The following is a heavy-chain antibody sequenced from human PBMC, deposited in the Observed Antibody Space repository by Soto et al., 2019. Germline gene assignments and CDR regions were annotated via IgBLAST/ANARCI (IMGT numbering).Heavy chain of an antibody. J-gene: IGHJ4*02. CDR3: ARNSRDQRPFDY. D-gene: IGHD2-21*01. CDR1: SDY. CDR2: IYHSGSA. V-gene: IGHV4-4*02. Sequence: SDYWSLVRQPPGKGLEWIGEIYHSGSANYNPSLRSRVTISVDKSKNQFSLKLTSVTAADTAVYYCARNSRDQRPFDYWGQGTLVTVSS.